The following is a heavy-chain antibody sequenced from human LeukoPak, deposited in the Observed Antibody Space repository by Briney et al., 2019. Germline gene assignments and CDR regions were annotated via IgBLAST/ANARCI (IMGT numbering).Heavy chain of an antibody. CDR2: TYYRFKWYN. J-gene: IGHJ5*02. D-gene: IGHD2-2*01. CDR3: ARRLTQYDCFDP. CDR1: GDSVSSNSAA. Sequence: PSQTLSLTCAISGDSVSSNSAAWNWIRQSPSRGLEWLGRTYYRFKWYNDYAVSVKSRITVNPDTSKNQFSLHPNSVTPEDTAVYYCARRLTQYDCFDPWGQGILVTVSS. V-gene: IGHV6-1*01.